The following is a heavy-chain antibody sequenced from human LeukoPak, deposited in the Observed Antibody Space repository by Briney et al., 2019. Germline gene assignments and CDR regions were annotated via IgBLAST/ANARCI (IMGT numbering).Heavy chain of an antibody. D-gene: IGHD2-15*01. Sequence: PSETLSLTCTVSGYSISNGYYWGWIRQSPEKGLEWFGGIYHTGSAYYNPSLRSRVTMSPDTSKNQFSLKLSSVTAADTAVYYCARGYSDIVVVVAATFFDYWGQGTLVTVSS. CDR3: ARGYSDIVVVVAATFFDY. V-gene: IGHV4-38-2*02. CDR2: IYHTGSA. J-gene: IGHJ4*02. CDR1: GYSISNGYY.